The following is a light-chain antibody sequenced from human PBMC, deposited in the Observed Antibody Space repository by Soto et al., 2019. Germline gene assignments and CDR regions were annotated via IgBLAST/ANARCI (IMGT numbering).Light chain of an antibody. V-gene: IGLV1-40*01. Sequence: QSVLTQPHSVSGAPGQRVTISCTGSSANFGAGYEVHWYQQVPGAAPTLVIFNNLNRPSGVPERFSGSKSGTSASLVITGLQAEDEADYYCQSLDSSMRFDVFGAGTKLTVL. CDR3: QSLDSSMRFDV. J-gene: IGLJ1*01. CDR1: SANFGAGYE. CDR2: NNL.